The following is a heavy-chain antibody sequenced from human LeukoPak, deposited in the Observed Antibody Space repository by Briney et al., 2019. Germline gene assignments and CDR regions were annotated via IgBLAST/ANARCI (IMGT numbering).Heavy chain of an antibody. J-gene: IGHJ3*02. CDR3: ARRNYYVAFDI. D-gene: IGHD3-10*02. Sequence: SETLFLTCTVSGGSISSYYWSWIRQPPGKGLEWIGYIYYSGSTNYNPSLKSRVTISLDTPKNQFSLKLNSVTAADTAVYYCARRNYYVAFDIWGQGTIVTVSS. V-gene: IGHV4-59*08. CDR2: IYYSGST. CDR1: GGSISSYY.